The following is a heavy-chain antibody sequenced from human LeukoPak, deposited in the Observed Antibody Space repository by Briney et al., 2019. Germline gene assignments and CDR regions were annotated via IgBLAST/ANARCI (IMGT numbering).Heavy chain of an antibody. J-gene: IGHJ4*02. D-gene: IGHD1-26*01. V-gene: IGHV4-59*01. CDR2: IYYSGST. CDR3: ARRGSYEYYFDY. Sequence: SETLSLTCAVYGGSFSGYYWSWIRQPPGKGLEWIGYIYYSGSTNYNPSLKSRVTISVDTSKNQFSLKLSSVTAADTAVYYCARRGSYEYYFDYWGQGTLVTVSS. CDR1: GGSFSGYY.